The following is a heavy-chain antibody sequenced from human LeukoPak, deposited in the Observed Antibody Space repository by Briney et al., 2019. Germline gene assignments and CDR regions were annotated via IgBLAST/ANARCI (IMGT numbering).Heavy chain of an antibody. D-gene: IGHD1-26*01. CDR3: ARGPQVGAFDL. J-gene: IGHJ3*01. Sequence: SVNVSCKAAGSTISNYVISWVRQAPGQGLEWMGGIIPIFTTANYAQKFQGRVTITADESTSTAYMELSSLRSEDTAVYYCARGPQVGAFDLWGQGTMVTVSS. CDR1: GSTISNYV. CDR2: IIPIFTTA. V-gene: IGHV1-69*13.